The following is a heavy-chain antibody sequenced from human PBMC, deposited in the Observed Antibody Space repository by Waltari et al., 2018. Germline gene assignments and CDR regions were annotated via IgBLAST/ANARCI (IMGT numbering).Heavy chain of an antibody. CDR1: GFTFSSYW. CDR3: ASTRIVDY. Sequence: EVQLVESGGGLVQPGGSLRLSCVASGFTFSSYWMSWVRQAPGKGLEWVANIKQDGSEKYYVDAVKGRFTISRDNAKNSLYLQMNSLRAEDTAVYYCASTRIVDYWGQGTLVTVSS. D-gene: IGHD2-2*01. V-gene: IGHV3-7*01. CDR2: IKQDGSEK. J-gene: IGHJ4*02.